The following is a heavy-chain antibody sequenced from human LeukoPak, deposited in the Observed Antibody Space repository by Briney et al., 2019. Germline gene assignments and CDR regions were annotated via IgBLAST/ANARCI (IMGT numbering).Heavy chain of an antibody. Sequence: EGSLRLSCAASEFTVSSNYMNWVRQAPGKGLEWVSVIYSGGSTYYADSVKGRFTISRDNSKNTLYLQMNSLRAEDTAVYYCAGGARRQQPFDYWGRGTLVTVSS. D-gene: IGHD6-13*01. CDR2: IYSGGST. CDR1: EFTVSSNY. CDR3: AGGARRQQPFDY. J-gene: IGHJ2*01. V-gene: IGHV3-66*01.